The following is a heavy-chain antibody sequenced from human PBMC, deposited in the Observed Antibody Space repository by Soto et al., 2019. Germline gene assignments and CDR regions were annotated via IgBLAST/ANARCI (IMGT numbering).Heavy chain of an antibody. D-gene: IGHD1-1*01. V-gene: IGHV5-51*01. CDR1: GYSFTSYW. Sequence: RGESLKISCKGSGYSFTSYWIGWVRQMPGKGLEWMGIIYPGDSDTRYSPSFQGQVTISADKSISTAYLQWSSLKASDTAMYYCARLPHDAGNEVPPPPLYYYYYIDVRGKRTTVTGSS. J-gene: IGHJ6*03. CDR3: ARLPHDAGNEVPPPPLYYYYYIDV. CDR2: IYPGDSDT.